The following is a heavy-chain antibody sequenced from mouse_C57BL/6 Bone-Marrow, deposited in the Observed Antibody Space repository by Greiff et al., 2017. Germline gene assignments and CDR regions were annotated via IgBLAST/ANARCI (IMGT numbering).Heavy chain of an antibody. V-gene: IGHV14-4*01. Sequence: DVKLVESGAELVRPGASVKLSCTASGFNIKYDYIHWVKQRPEQGLEWIGWIDPEIGDTEYASKFQGKATIPSDTSSNTAYLQLSSLTSEDTAVYYCSSFDGNYFDFWGQGPPLTVAS. D-gene: IGHD2-3*01. CDR2: IDPEIGDT. CDR1: GFNIKYDY. CDR3: SSFDGNYFDF. J-gene: IGHJ2*01.